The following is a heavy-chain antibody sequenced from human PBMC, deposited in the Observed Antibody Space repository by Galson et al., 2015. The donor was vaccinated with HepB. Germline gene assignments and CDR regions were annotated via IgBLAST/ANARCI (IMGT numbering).Heavy chain of an antibody. CDR1: GGFISSGGYS. J-gene: IGHJ3*02. CDR2: IHYSGST. CDR3: ARATVVTRDDAFDI. V-gene: IGHV4-30-4*07. Sequence: LSLTCAVSGGFISSGGYSWSWIRQPPGKGLEWIGYIHYSGSTYYNPSLKRRVTISEDTSKNQFSLKLSSVTAADTAIYYCARATVVTRDDAFDIWGQGTMVTVSS. D-gene: IGHD4-23*01.